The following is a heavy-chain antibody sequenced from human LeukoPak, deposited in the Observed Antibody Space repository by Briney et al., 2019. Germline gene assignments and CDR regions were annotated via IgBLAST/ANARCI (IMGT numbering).Heavy chain of an antibody. V-gene: IGHV3-53*01. D-gene: IGHD4-17*01. J-gene: IGHJ5*02. CDR1: GFTVSDNN. CDR3: IVFGDSNH. CDR2: LHRDGSV. Sequence: GGSLRLSCAASGFTVSDNNMIWVRQAPGKGLEWVSTLHRDGSVRYADSVNGRFTISRDDSKNTLSLQMSSLRDEDTAVYYCIVFGDSNHWGQGTLVTVSS.